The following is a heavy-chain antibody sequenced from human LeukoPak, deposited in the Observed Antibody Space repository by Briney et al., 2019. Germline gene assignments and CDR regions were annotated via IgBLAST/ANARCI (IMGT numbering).Heavy chain of an antibody. CDR3: ARHRGLKHAFDV. D-gene: IGHD2-15*01. Sequence: GGSLRLSCAASEFTFSSYWMSWVRQAPGKGLEWVATVKQDGSETYDVDSVKGRFTISRDNAKNSLYLQMNSLRAEDTAVYYCARHRGLKHAFDVWGQGTMVTVSP. CDR1: EFTFSSYW. J-gene: IGHJ3*01. CDR2: VKQDGSET. V-gene: IGHV3-7*01.